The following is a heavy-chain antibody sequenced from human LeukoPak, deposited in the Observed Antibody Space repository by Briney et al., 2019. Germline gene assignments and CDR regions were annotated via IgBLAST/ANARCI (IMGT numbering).Heavy chain of an antibody. CDR3: ARVTRYCSSTSCSYYYYYGMDV. V-gene: IGHV4-30-4*01. D-gene: IGHD2-2*01. Sequence: SETLSLTCTVSGGSISSGDYYWSWIRQPPGKGLEWIGYIYYSGSTYYNPSLKSRVTISVDTSKNQFSLKLSSVTAADTAVYYCARVTRYCSSTSCSYYYYYGMDVWGQGTTVTVSS. J-gene: IGHJ6*02. CDR2: IYYSGST. CDR1: GGSISSGDYY.